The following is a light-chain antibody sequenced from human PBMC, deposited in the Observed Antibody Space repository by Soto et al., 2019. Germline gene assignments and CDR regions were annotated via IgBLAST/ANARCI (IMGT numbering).Light chain of an antibody. CDR1: QSVRTK. V-gene: IGKV3-15*01. CDR3: QQYNSWPPIT. Sequence: EIVMTPSPDTLDVSPWEGATLYCSASQSVRTKLAWYQQEAGQAPRLLIYGASTRATGIPDRFSGSGSGTEFTLTISSLQSEDFAVYYCQQYNSWPPITFGQGTRLEIK. CDR2: GAS. J-gene: IGKJ5*01.